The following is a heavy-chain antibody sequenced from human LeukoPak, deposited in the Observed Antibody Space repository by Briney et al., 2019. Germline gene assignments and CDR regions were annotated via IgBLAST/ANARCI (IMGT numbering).Heavy chain of an antibody. Sequence: PSETLSLTCTVSGGSISSSSYYWGWIRQPPGKGLEWIGSISYSGSTYYNPSLKSRVTISVDTSKNQFSLKLSSVTAADTAVYYCARDLTIYDYIWGSYGGYMDVWGRGTTVTVSS. CDR1: GGSISSSSYY. CDR2: ISYSGST. D-gene: IGHD3-16*01. CDR3: ARDLTIYDYIWGSYGGYMDV. J-gene: IGHJ6*03. V-gene: IGHV4-39*07.